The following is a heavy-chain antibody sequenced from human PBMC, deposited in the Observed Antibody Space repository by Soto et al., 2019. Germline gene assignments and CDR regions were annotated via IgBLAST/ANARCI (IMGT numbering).Heavy chain of an antibody. CDR3: ATYTSGWTRDY. CDR1: GASLKTTIYY. J-gene: IGHJ4*02. Sequence: PSETLSLTCTVSGASLKTTIYYWAWIRQPPGKGLEWIGSINYSGTTYYSSSLESRVTISVDTSKNQFSLKLTSVTAADTALYYCATYTSGWTRDYWGQGTQVTVSS. V-gene: IGHV4-39*01. D-gene: IGHD6-19*01. CDR2: INYSGTT.